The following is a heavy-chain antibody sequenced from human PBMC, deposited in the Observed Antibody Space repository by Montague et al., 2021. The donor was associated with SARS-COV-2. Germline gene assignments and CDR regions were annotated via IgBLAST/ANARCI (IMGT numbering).Heavy chain of an antibody. CDR1: GFTFSSFW. D-gene: IGHD6-13*01. J-gene: IGHJ3*01. Sequence: SLRLSCAASGFTFSSFWMHWVRQAPGKGLEWVSRINSDGSSTNYADSVKGRFTISRDNSKNPLYLQMNSLRAEDTAVYYCARLTVAVVGGAFDVWGQGTVVTVSS. CDR2: INSDGSST. CDR3: ARLTVAVVGGAFDV. V-gene: IGHV3-74*01.